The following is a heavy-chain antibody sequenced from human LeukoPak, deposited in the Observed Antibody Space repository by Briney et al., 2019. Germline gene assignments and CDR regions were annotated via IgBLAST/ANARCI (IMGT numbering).Heavy chain of an antibody. J-gene: IGHJ4*02. CDR3: ARGCSGGSCYSGSAFDY. V-gene: IGHV4-4*07. Sequence: SSETLSLTCIVSGGSISSYYWTWLRQPAGKGLEWIGRFYTSGSTNYNPSLKSRVTMSVDTSKNQFSLKLSSVTAADTAMYYCARGCSGGSCYSGSAFDYWGQGTLVTVSS. CDR1: GGSISSYY. D-gene: IGHD2-15*01. CDR2: FYTSGST.